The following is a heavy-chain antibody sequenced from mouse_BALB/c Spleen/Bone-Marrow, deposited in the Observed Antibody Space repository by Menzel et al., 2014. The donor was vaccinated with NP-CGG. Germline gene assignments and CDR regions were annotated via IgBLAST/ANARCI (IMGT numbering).Heavy chain of an antibody. Sequence: QVQLKQSGAELVKPGASVKLSCKTSGYTFTSYWMHWVKQRPGQGLEWIGYINPSTGYTEYNQKFKDKATLTADKSSSTAYMQLSSLTSDDSAVYYCALLRPAWFAYWGQGTLVTVSA. CDR2: INPSTGYT. J-gene: IGHJ3*01. D-gene: IGHD1-2*01. V-gene: IGHV1-7*01. CDR1: GYTFTSYW. CDR3: ALLRPAWFAY.